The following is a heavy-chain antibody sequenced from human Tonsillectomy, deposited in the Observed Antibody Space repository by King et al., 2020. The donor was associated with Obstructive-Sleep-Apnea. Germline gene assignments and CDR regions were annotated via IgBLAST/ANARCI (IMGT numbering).Heavy chain of an antibody. CDR2: ISPNSGAT. D-gene: IGHD3-10*01. V-gene: IGHV1-2*02. Sequence: QLVQSGAEVKKPGASVKVSCKASGYTFTGYYIHWVRQAPGQGLEGMGWISPNSGATQYAQKFQDRVTMTRDTSISTAYLDLSRLRSDDTAIYYCARDMSAYDSTSPAYWGQGTLVTVSS. J-gene: IGHJ4*02. CDR1: GYTFTGYY. CDR3: ARDMSAYDSTSPAY.